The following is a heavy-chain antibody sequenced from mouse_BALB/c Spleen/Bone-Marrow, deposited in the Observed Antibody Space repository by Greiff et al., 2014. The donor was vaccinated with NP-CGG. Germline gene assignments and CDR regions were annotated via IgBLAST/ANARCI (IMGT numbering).Heavy chain of an antibody. D-gene: IGHD1-2*01. V-gene: IGHV5-12-2*01. J-gene: IGHJ2*01. CDR3: ARRSAATYYFDY. Sequence: EVMLVESGGGLVQPGGSLKLSCAASGFTFSSYTMSWVRQTPEKRLEWVAYISNGGGSTYYPDTVKGRFTISRDNAKNTLYLQTSSLKSEDTAMYYCARRSAATYYFDYWGQGTTLTVSS. CDR2: ISNGGGST. CDR1: GFTFSSYT.